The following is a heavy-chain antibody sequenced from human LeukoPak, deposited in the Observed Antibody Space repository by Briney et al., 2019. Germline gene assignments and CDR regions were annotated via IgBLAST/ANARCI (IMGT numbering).Heavy chain of an antibody. CDR2: INHSGSN. CDR1: GGSLDGYY. J-gene: IGHJ4*02. D-gene: IGHD5-12*01. Sequence: SETLSLTCTISGGSLDGYYWSWIRQTPAKGLEWIAEINHSGSNNYNPSLASRVTISEDMSKNQLSLKLTSVTAADTAVYYCARGGRGYRFDHWGQGTLVTVSS. V-gene: IGHV4-34*01. CDR3: ARGGRGYRFDH.